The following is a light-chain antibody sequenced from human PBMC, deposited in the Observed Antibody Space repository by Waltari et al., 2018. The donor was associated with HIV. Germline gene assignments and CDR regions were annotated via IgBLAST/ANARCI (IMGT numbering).Light chain of an antibody. V-gene: IGLV3-21*02. Sequence: YVLTQPPPGSVAPGQTGRITRGGNNIGRKSVHWYQQKPGQAPVLVVSDDSDRPSGIPERFSGSNSGNTAALTISRVEAGDEADYYCQVWDSSSDHWVFGGGTKLTVL. CDR3: QVWDSSSDHWV. CDR1: NIGRKS. J-gene: IGLJ3*02. CDR2: DDS.